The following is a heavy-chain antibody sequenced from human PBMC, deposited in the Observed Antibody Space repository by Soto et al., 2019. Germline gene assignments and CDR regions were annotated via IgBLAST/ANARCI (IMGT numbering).Heavy chain of an antibody. V-gene: IGHV3-30-3*01. D-gene: IGHD2-2*01. J-gene: IGHJ4*02. CDR2: ISHDGSNN. CDR3: ERDRSMVVVVPGY. CDR1: GFTFSSYA. Sequence: QVHLVESGGGVVQPGRSLRLSCAASGFTFSSYAMHWVRQAPGKGLEWVALISHDGSNNYYADSVKGRFTISRDNSKNMVYLQMNSLGVDDTAVYYCERDRSMVVVVPGYWGQGTLVTVSS.